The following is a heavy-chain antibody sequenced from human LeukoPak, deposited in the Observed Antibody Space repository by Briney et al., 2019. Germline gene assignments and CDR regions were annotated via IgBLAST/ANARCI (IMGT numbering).Heavy chain of an antibody. J-gene: IGHJ4*02. CDR2: ISGSGGST. D-gene: IGHD3-22*01. CDR3: AKVGSDSHRGFDY. CDR1: GFTFSSYA. Sequence: GGSLRLSCAASGFTFSSYAMSWVRQAPAKGLEWVSAISGSGGSTYYPDSVKGRFTISRDNSKNTLYLQMNSLRAEDTAVYYCAKVGSDSHRGFDYWGQGTLVSVSS. V-gene: IGHV3-23*01.